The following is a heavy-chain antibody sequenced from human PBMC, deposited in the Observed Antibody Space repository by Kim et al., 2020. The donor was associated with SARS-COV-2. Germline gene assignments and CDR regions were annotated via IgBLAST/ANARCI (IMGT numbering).Heavy chain of an antibody. CDR3: AKESYAFDI. J-gene: IGHJ3*02. Sequence: ERSEFYADSVKVRLTISRDNSKNVLFLQMDSVRGEETVVYYCAKESYAFDIWGQGTMVTVSS. CDR2: ERSE. V-gene: IGHV3-30*02. D-gene: IGHD1-26*01.